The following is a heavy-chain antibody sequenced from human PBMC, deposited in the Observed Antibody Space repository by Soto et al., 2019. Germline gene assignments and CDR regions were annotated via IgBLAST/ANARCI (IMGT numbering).Heavy chain of an antibody. Sequence: PGGSLRLSCAASGFTFDYYAMHWVRQSPGKGLEWVSGISWNSGSIGYADSVKGRFTISRDNAKNSLYLQMNSLRAEDTALYYCAKWSRDSSGYYDWGQGTLVTVSS. CDR2: ISWNSGSI. CDR3: AKWSRDSSGYYD. J-gene: IGHJ4*02. CDR1: GFTFDYYA. D-gene: IGHD3-22*01. V-gene: IGHV3-9*01.